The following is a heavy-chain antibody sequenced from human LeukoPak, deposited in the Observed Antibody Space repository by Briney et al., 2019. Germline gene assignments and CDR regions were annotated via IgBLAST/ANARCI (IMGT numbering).Heavy chain of an antibody. V-gene: IGHV3-74*01. CDR3: AKTGIPLTVLRYFDWLKGGFDY. Sequence: GGSLRLSCAASGFTFSSYWMHWVRQAPGKGLVWVSRINSDGSSTSYADSVKGRFTISRDNAKNTLYLQMNSLRAEDTAVYYCAKTGIPLTVLRYFDWLKGGFDYWGQGTLVTVSS. CDR1: GFTFSSYW. CDR2: INSDGSST. J-gene: IGHJ4*02. D-gene: IGHD3-9*01.